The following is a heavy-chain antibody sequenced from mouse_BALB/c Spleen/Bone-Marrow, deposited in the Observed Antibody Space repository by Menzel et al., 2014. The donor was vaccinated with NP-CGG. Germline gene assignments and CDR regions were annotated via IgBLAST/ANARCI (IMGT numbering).Heavy chain of an antibody. Sequence: EVQLVESGGGLVQPGGSLRLSCATSGFTFTDYYMSWVRQPPGKALEWLGFLRNKANGYTTEYSASVKGRFTISRDNSQSILYLQMNTLRAEDSATYYCAGDDYYAMDYWGQGTSVTVSS. CDR1: GFTFTDYY. J-gene: IGHJ4*01. CDR3: AGDDYYAMDY. V-gene: IGHV7-3*02. CDR2: LRNKANGYTT.